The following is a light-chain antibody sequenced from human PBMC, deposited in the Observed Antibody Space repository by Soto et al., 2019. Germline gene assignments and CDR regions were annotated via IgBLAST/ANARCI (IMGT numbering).Light chain of an antibody. CDR3: QQYNDWPPA. J-gene: IGKJ4*01. Sequence: ETVMTQSPATLSLSPGERATLSCRGSQSVSSKLVWYQQKPGQAPRFLIYGASTRATGIPARFRGSGSGTAFTLTIDSLQSEDFAVYYCQQYNDWPPAFGGGTKVEIK. CDR1: QSVSSK. V-gene: IGKV3-15*01. CDR2: GAS.